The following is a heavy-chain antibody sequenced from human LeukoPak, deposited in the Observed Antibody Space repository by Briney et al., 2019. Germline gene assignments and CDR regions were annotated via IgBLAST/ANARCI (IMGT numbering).Heavy chain of an antibody. CDR2: INHSGST. D-gene: IGHD6-13*01. CDR1: GGSFSGYY. V-gene: IGHV4-34*01. Sequence: SGTPSLTCAVYGGSFSGYYWSWIRQPPGKGLEWIGEINHSGSTTYNPSLKSRVTISVDTSKNQFSLKLSSVTAADTAVYYCARLRAVTRSSSWLQVRRRFDYWGQGTLVTVS. CDR3: ARLRAVTRSSSWLQVRRRFDY. J-gene: IGHJ4*02.